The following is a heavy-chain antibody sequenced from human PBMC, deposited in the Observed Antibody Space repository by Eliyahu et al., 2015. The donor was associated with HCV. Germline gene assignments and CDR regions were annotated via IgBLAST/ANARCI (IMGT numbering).Heavy chain of an antibody. CDR3: AREGVPLGYYGMDV. V-gene: IGHV3-13*01. CDR1: GFXFSSYD. Sequence: EVQLVESGGGLVQPGGSLXLXCAASGFXFSSYDMYWVRQATGKGREWVSGIGTAGDTHYPDSVKGRFTISRDNAKNSLYLQMNSLRAGDTAVYYCAREGVPLGYYGMDVWGQGTTVTVSS. J-gene: IGHJ6*02. D-gene: IGHD1-1*01. CDR2: IGTAGDT.